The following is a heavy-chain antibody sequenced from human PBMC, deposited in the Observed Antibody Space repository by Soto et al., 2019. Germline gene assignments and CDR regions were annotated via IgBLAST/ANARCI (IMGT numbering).Heavy chain of an antibody. D-gene: IGHD2-15*01. J-gene: IGHJ4*02. CDR2: IYYSGRT. Sequence: QVQLQESGPGLVKPSQTLSLTCTVYCGSISMGGYYWSWIRKHPGKGLGWIGYIYYSGRTYYNPSLKSRVTISVDTSKNQFSLKLSSVTAAATAVYYCARTPSYWGQGTLVTVSS. V-gene: IGHV4-31*03. CDR1: CGSISMGGYY. CDR3: ARTPSY.